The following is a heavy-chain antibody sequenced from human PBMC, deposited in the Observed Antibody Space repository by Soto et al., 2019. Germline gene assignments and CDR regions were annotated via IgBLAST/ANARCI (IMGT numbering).Heavy chain of an antibody. CDR3: AKDLMGDRSGYHYGGDH. V-gene: IGHV3-30*18. D-gene: IGHD3-22*01. CDR1: GFTFNSYG. CDR2: ISYDGSNK. J-gene: IGHJ4*02. Sequence: QVQLVESGGGVVQPGRSLRLSCAASGFTFNSYGMHWVRQAPGKGLEWVAIISYDGSNKYYADAVTGRFTISRDNSKNTLYLQMNRLRDEDTAVYYCAKDLMGDRSGYHYGGDHWGQGTLVAVSS.